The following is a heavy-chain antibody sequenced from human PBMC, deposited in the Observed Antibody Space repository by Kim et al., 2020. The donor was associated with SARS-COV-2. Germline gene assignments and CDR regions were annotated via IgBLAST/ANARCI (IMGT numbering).Heavy chain of an antibody. J-gene: IGHJ3*02. CDR2: IYYSGST. V-gene: IGHV4-39*01. CDR1: GGSISSSSYY. D-gene: IGHD4-17*01. Sequence: SETLSLTCTVSGGSISSSSYYWGWIRQPPGKGLEWIGSIYYSGSTYYNPSLKSRVTISVDTSKNQFSLKLSSVTAADTAVYYCGGNDYGGKGAFDIWGQGPMVTVSS. CDR3: GGNDYGGKGAFDI.